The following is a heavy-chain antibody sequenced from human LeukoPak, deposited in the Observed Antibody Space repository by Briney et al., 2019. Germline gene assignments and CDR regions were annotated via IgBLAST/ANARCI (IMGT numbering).Heavy chain of an antibody. V-gene: IGHV3-23*01. CDR2: ISGTGGTI. CDR1: GFTFSNYA. CDR3: AREMNIITYSFDS. D-gene: IGHD5-24*01. Sequence: PGGSLRLSCAPSGFTFSNYAMSWVRQAPGKGLEWVSAISGTGGTIHYADSVRGRFTISRDNSKNTLYLQMNSRRAEDTAVYYCAREMNIITYSFDSWGQGTLVTVSS. J-gene: IGHJ4*02.